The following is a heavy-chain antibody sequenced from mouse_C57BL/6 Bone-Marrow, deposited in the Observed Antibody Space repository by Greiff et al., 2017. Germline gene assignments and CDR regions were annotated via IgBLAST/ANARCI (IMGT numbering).Heavy chain of an antibody. CDR2: ISSGSSTI. J-gene: IGHJ2*01. CDR1: GFTFSDYG. CDR3: ARTPVVAPFDY. D-gene: IGHD1-1*01. V-gene: IGHV5-17*01. Sequence: DVMLVESGGGLVKPGGSLKLSCAASGFTFSDYGMHWVRQAPEKGLEWVAYISSGSSTIYYADTVKGRFTISRDNAKNTLFLQMTSLRSEDTAMYYCARTPVVAPFDYWGQGTTLTVSS.